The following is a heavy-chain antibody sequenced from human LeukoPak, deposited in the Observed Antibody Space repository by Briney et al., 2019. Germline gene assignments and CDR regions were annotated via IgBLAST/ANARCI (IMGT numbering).Heavy chain of an antibody. Sequence: GGSLRLSCAASGFTVITNDMTWVRQAPGKGLEWVSVLYSDGNAKYADSVQGRFTISRDNSKNTLYPEMNSLSPDDTAVYYCARGVEPLAANTLAYWGQGTLVTVSS. CDR3: ARGVEPLAANTLAY. CDR1: GFTVITND. V-gene: IGHV3-53*01. J-gene: IGHJ4*02. CDR2: LYSDGNA. D-gene: IGHD1-14*01.